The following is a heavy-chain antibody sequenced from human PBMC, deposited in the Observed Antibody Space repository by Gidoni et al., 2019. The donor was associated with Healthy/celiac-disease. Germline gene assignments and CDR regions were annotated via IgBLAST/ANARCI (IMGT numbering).Heavy chain of an antibody. Sequence: QVQLVESGGGVVQPGRSLRLSCAPSGFTFSSYGMHGVRQAPGQGLEWVAVIWYDRSNKYYADSVKGRFTISRDNSKNTLYLQMNSLRAEDTAVYYCARVGLDYGDFLGAFDIWGQGTMVTVSS. J-gene: IGHJ3*02. CDR1: GFTFSSYG. V-gene: IGHV3-33*01. CDR2: IWYDRSNK. D-gene: IGHD4-17*01. CDR3: ARVGLDYGDFLGAFDI.